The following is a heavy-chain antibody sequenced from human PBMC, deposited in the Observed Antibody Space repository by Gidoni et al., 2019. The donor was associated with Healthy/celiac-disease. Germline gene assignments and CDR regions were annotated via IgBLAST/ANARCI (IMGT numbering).Heavy chain of an antibody. J-gene: IGHJ3*02. Sequence: EVQLVESGGGLVQPGRSLRLSCAASGFTFDDYAMHWVRQAPGKGLEWVSGISWNSGSIGYADSVKGRFTISRDNAKNSLYLQMNSLRAEDTALYYCATLAVTNGGAFDIWGQGTMVTVSS. CDR1: GFTFDDYA. CDR3: ATLAVTNGGAFDI. V-gene: IGHV3-9*01. D-gene: IGHD7-27*01. CDR2: ISWNSGSI.